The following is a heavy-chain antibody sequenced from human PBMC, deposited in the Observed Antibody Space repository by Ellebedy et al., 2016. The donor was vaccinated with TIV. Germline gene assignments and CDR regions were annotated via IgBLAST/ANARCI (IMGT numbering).Heavy chain of an antibody. D-gene: IGHD3-16*01. CDR3: ATYDYRDY. Sequence: GESLKISCAASGFTFSSYWMHWVRQAPGKGLVWVSRINSDGSSTSYADSVKGRFTISRDNAKNTLYLQMNSLRAEDKAVYYCATYDYRDYWGQGTLVTVSS. CDR1: GFTFSSYW. J-gene: IGHJ4*02. CDR2: INSDGSST. V-gene: IGHV3-74*01.